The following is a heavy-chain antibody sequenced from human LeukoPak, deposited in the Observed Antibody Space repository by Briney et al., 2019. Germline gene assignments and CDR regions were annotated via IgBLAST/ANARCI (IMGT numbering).Heavy chain of an antibody. CDR3: ASPYSGYDYNFDH. Sequence: GGSLRLSSSASGFTFSSYAMHWVRQAPGKGLEYVSSISSNGGSTYYADSVKGRFTISRDNSKNTLFLQMSSLRTEDTAVYYCASPYSGYDYNFDHWGQGTLVTVSS. V-gene: IGHV3-64D*06. D-gene: IGHD5-12*01. J-gene: IGHJ4*02. CDR2: ISSNGGST. CDR1: GFTFSSYA.